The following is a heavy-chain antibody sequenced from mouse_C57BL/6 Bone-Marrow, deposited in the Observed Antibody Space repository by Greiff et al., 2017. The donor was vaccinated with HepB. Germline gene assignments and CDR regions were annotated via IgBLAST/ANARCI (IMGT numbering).Heavy chain of an antibody. CDR3: STDCYGSSQPAY. D-gene: IGHD1-1*01. V-gene: IGHV14-1*01. Sequence: VQLQQSGAELVRPGASVKLSCTASGFNITDYYMHWVKQRPEQGLEWIGRIDPEDGDTEYAPKFQGKATMTADTSSNTAYLQLSSLTSEDTAVYYYSTDCYGSSQPAYWGWGTLVTVSA. J-gene: IGHJ3*01. CDR2: IDPEDGDT. CDR1: GFNITDYY.